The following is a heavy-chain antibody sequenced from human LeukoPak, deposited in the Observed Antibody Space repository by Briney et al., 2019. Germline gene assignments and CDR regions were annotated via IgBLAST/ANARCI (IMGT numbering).Heavy chain of an antibody. CDR1: GGSTNNYF. Sequence: PSETLSLTCSVSGGSTNNYFWSWIRQSAGKGLEWIGRVNPYGTSNYNPSLKSRVTMSVDTSKNLVSLRLTSLTAADTAVHYCARDRRPRAVAGAYISYGMDVWGQGTTVTVSS. CDR2: VNPYGTS. J-gene: IGHJ6*02. CDR3: ARDRRPRAVAGAYISYGMDV. D-gene: IGHD6-19*01. V-gene: IGHV4-4*07.